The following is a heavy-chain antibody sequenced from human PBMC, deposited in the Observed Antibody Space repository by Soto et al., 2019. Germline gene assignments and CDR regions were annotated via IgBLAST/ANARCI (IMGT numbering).Heavy chain of an antibody. CDR2: IDPSDSQT. D-gene: IGHD1-26*01. CDR1: GYSFAGYW. Sequence: GESLKISCKGSGYSFAGYWITWVRQKPGKGLEWMGRIDPSDSQTYYSPSFRGHVTISATKSITTVFLQWSSLRASDTAMYYCARPWAVGATDAFNIWGQGTMVTVSS. CDR3: ARPWAVGATDAFNI. J-gene: IGHJ3*02. V-gene: IGHV5-10-1*01.